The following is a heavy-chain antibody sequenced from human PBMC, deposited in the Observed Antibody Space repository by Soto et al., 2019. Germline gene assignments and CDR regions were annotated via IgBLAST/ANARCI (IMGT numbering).Heavy chain of an antibody. Sequence: QVQLVESGGGVVQPGRSLRLSCAASGFTFSSFGMHWVRQAPGKGLEWVAFISHDGIEKYFVDSVKGRFTISRDDSGKTLYMQMNSLRADDTAVYYCAKDWNDANYDYGTDVWGQGTTVTVSS. D-gene: IGHD1-1*01. CDR1: GFTFSSFG. V-gene: IGHV3-30*18. CDR3: AKDWNDANYDYGTDV. J-gene: IGHJ6*02. CDR2: ISHDGIEK.